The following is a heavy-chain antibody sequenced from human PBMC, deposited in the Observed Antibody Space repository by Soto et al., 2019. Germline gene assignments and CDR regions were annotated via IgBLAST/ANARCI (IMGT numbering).Heavy chain of an antibody. Sequence: SETLSLTCTVSGGSISSSSYYWGWIRQPPGKGLEWIGSIYYSGSTYYNPSLKSRVTISIDTSKNQFSLKLSSVTAADTAVYYCARQVPDIVVVPAAPTYYYYGMDVWGQGTTVTVSS. CDR1: GGSISSSSYY. J-gene: IGHJ6*02. V-gene: IGHV4-39*01. D-gene: IGHD2-2*01. CDR2: IYYSGST. CDR3: ARQVPDIVVVPAAPTYYYYGMDV.